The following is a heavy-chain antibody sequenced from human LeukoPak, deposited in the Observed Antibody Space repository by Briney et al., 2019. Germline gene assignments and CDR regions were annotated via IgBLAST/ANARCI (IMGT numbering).Heavy chain of an antibody. V-gene: IGHV4-39*01. D-gene: IGHD2-2*01. CDR3: SRGAMTAKPADF. Sequence: SETLSLTCSVSGVPINSRDYYWNWIRQPPGQGLEWIGSIYYSGNTYYNPSLQSRATISVDTSRDYFSLTLSSVTAADTALYFCSRGAMTAKPADFWGQGTLVTVSS. CDR2: IYYSGNT. CDR1: GVPINSRDYY. J-gene: IGHJ4*02.